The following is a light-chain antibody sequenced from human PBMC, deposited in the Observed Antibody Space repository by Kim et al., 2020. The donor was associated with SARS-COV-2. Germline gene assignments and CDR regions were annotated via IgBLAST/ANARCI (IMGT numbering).Light chain of an antibody. V-gene: IGKV1-5*03. J-gene: IGKJ2*01. CDR1: QSVSSW. Sequence: DIQITQSPPTFSASVGDRVTIPCRASQSVSSWLAWYQQKPGKAPKLLIYKASTLEGGVPSRFSGRGSGTEFTLTINSLQPDDFATYSCQQYDSHPYTFGQGTKLEI. CDR2: KAS. CDR3: QQYDSHPYT.